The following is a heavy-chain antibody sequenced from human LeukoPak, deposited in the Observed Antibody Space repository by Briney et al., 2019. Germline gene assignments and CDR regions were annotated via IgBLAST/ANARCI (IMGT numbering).Heavy chain of an antibody. CDR3: ARAREPLVYTYYFDY. CDR2: IYHSGST. J-gene: IGHJ4*02. Sequence: PSGTLSLTCSVSGYSISSGYFWGWIRQPPGKGLEWIGRIYHSGSTYYDPSLKSRVTISVDTSRNQFSLKLSSVTAADTAVYYCARAREPLVYTYYFDYWGQGTLVTVSS. D-gene: IGHD2-2*02. CDR1: GYSISSGYF. V-gene: IGHV4-38-2*02.